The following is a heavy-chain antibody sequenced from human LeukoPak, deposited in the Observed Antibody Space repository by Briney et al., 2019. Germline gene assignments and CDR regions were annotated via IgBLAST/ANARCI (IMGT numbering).Heavy chain of an antibody. V-gene: IGHV1-69*05. CDR1: GGTFSSYA. D-gene: IGHD3-22*01. J-gene: IGHJ4*02. CDR3: ARNSYDSSGYFDY. Sequence: ATVKVSCKASGGTFSSYAIRWVRQAPGQGREWMGRIIPIFGTANFAQQVHGRVTITTDESTSPAYMQLSSLRSEDTAVYYCARNSYDSSGYFDYWGQGTLVTVSS. CDR2: IIPIFGTA.